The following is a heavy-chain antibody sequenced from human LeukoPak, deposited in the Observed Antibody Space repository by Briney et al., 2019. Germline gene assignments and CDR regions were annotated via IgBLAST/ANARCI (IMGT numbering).Heavy chain of an antibody. V-gene: IGHV3-23*01. Sequence: GGSLRLSCAASGFSFSSYAMSWVRQAPGEGLEWVSGISNSGDTAYYADSVKGRFTISRDNSKNTLYLQMNSLRAEDTALYYCAKDIAYSSGWHFLGMDVWGQGTTVTVSS. CDR2: ISNSGDTA. CDR1: GFSFSSYA. J-gene: IGHJ6*02. CDR3: AKDIAYSSGWHFLGMDV. D-gene: IGHD6-19*01.